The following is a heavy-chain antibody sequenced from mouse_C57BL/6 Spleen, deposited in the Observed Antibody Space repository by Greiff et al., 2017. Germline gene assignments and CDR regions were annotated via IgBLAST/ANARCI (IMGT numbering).Heavy chain of an antibody. CDR3: ASSLLLRFPGYFDV. CDR1: GFTFSSYT. V-gene: IGHV5-9*01. D-gene: IGHD1-1*01. Sequence: EVKVVESGGGLVKPGGSLKLSCAASGFTFSSYTMSWVRQTPEKRLEWVATISGGGGNTYYPDSVKGRFTISRDNANNTLYLQMSSLRSEDTALYYCASSLLLRFPGYFDVWGTGTTVTVSS. CDR2: ISGGGGNT. J-gene: IGHJ1*03.